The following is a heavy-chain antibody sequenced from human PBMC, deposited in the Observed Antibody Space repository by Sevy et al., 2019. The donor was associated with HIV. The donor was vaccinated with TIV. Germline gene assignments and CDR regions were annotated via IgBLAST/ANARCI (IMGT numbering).Heavy chain of an antibody. CDR2: FSFGCGKI. D-gene: IGHD2-2*01. Sequence: GCSLRLSCAASGFTFSNYAMSWVRQAPGKGLEWVSTFSFGCGKINYADSVKGRFTISRDNSKNTLYLQMNSLRAEDTALYYCAREGCSKPHDYWGQGTLVTVSS. CDR1: GFTFSNYA. V-gene: IGHV3-23*01. CDR3: AREGCSKPHDY. J-gene: IGHJ4*02.